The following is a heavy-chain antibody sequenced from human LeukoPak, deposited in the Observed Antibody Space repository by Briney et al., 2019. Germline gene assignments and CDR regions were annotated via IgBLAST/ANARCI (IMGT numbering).Heavy chain of an antibody. D-gene: IGHD3-22*01. CDR3: ASGFTMIVGHYFDY. CDR1: GGSFSGYY. J-gene: IGHJ4*02. V-gene: IGHV4-34*01. CDR2: INHSGGT. Sequence: PSETLSLTCAVYGGSFSGYYWSWIRQPPGKGLEWIGEINHSGGTNYNPSLKSRVTISVDTSKNQFSLKLSSVTAADTAVYYCASGFTMIVGHYFDYWGQGTLVTVSS.